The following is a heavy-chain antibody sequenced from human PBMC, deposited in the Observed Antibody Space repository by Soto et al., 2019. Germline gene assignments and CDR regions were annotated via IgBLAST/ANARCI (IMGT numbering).Heavy chain of an antibody. CDR3: ARQNYYYYGMDV. Sequence: SHTLSLPCALSGDTVSSNSAAWNCIRQSPSRGLEWLGRTYYRSKWYNDYAVSVKSRITINPDTSKNQCSLQLNSVTPEDTAVYYCARQNYYYYGMDVWGQGTTVTVSS. CDR1: GDTVSSNSAA. V-gene: IGHV6-1*01. CDR2: TYYRSKWYN. J-gene: IGHJ6*02.